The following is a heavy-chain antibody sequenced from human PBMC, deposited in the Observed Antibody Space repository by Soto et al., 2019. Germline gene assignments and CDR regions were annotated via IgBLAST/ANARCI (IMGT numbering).Heavy chain of an antibody. CDR3: ARVYCSGGSCFRTLDAFDI. V-gene: IGHV3-21*01. J-gene: IGHJ3*02. CDR1: GFTFSSYS. Sequence: GGSLRLSCAASGFTFSSYSMNWVRQAPGKGLEWVSSISSSSSYIYYADSVKGRFTISRDNAKNSLYLQMNSLRAEDTAVYYCARVYCSGGSCFRTLDAFDIWGQGTMVTVSS. D-gene: IGHD2-15*01. CDR2: ISSSSSYI.